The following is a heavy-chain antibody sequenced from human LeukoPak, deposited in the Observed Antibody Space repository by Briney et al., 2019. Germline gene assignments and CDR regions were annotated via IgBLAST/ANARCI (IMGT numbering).Heavy chain of an antibody. J-gene: IGHJ6*02. CDR3: AKSLWFGELLNYYYGMDV. D-gene: IGHD3-10*01. CDR2: ISYDGSNK. Sequence: GRSLRLSCAASGFTFSSYGMHWVRQAPGKGLEWVAVISYDGSNKYYADSVKGRFTISRDNSKNTLYLRMNSLRAEDTAVYYCAKSLWFGELLNYYYGMDVWGQGTTVTVSS. V-gene: IGHV3-30*18. CDR1: GFTFSSYG.